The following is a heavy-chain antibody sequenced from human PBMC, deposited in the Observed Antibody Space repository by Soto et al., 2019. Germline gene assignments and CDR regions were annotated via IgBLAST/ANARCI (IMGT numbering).Heavy chain of an antibody. CDR3: ASSPRQIRFLVLWFDR. D-gene: IGHD3-3*01. Sequence: PSETLSLTCTVSGGFISTYFWSWIRQVPGKGPEWIGYIFYNGTTNYNPSLKSRVTMSVDTSKNQFSLKLNSVTAEDTAVYYCASSPRQIRFLVLWFDRWGKGTQVTVYS. V-gene: IGHV4-59*13. J-gene: IGHJ5*02. CDR2: IFYNGTT. CDR1: GGFISTYF.